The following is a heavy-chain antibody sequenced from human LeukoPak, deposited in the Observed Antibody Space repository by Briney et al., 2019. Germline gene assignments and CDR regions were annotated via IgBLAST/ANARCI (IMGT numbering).Heavy chain of an antibody. CDR3: ASGWIVVVPAAKMNWFDP. CDR2: INPNSGGT. D-gene: IGHD2-2*01. J-gene: IGHJ5*02. Sequence: ASVKVSCKASGYTFTGYYMHWVRQAPGQGLEWMGWINPNSGGTNYAQKFQGRVTMTRDTSISTAYMELSRLRSDDTAVYYCASGWIVVVPAAKMNWFDPWGQGTLATVSS. CDR1: GYTFTGYY. V-gene: IGHV1-2*02.